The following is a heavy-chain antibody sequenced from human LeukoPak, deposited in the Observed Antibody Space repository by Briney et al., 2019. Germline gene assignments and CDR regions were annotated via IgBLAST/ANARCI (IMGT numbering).Heavy chain of an antibody. D-gene: IGHD3-10*01. CDR2: IKSKTDGGTT. CDR1: GGSFSGYY. CDR3: TTDSVYYYYGMDV. V-gene: IGHV3-15*01. J-gene: IGHJ6*02. Sequence: ETLSPTCAVYGGSFSGYYWSWIRQPPGKGLEWVGRIKSKTDGGTTDYAAPVKGRFTISRDGSKNTLYLQMNSLKTEDTAVYYCTTDSVYYYYGMDVWGQGTTVTVSS.